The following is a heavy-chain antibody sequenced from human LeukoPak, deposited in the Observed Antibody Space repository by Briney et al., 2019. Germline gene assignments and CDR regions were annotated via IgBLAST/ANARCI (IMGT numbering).Heavy chain of an antibody. V-gene: IGHV1-18*01. J-gene: IGHJ4*02. D-gene: IGHD4-17*01. CDR3: ATGASGDYSGSFDY. CDR2: ISAYNGNT. Sequence: ASVKVSCKASGYTFTNYGISWVRQAPGQGLEWMGWISAYNGNTHYAQNLQGRVTMTTDTSTSTAYMELKSLRSEDTAVYYCATGASGDYSGSFDYWGQGTLVTVSS. CDR1: GYTFTNYG.